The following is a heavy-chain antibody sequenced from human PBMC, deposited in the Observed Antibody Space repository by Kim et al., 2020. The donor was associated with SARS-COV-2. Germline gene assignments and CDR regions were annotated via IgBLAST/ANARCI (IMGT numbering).Heavy chain of an antibody. D-gene: IGHD3-16*01. V-gene: IGHV1-8*01. CDR2: MNPNSGNT. CDR3: ARGTEGAPYYYYGMDV. Sequence: ASVKVSCKASGYTFTSYDINWVRQATGQGLEWMGWMNPNSGNTGYAQKFQGRVTMTRNTSISTVYMELSSLRSEDTAVYYCARGTEGAPYYYYGMDVWGQGTTVTVSS. J-gene: IGHJ6*02. CDR1: GYTFTSYD.